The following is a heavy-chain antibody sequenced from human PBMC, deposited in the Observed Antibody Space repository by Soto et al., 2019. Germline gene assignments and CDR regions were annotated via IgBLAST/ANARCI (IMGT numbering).Heavy chain of an antibody. CDR3: ARDSVRDYPRLAY. CDR1: GGSYSTYT. V-gene: IGHV1-69*08. J-gene: IGHJ4*01. CDR2: VIPILGVV. Sequence: QVQVVQSGAEVKKPGSSVKVSCKASGGSYSTYTITWVRQAPGQGLEWMGRVIPILGVVNYAQKFQGKVTITADKSKSTAYMEVSRRRSDDPAVYYCARDSVRDYPRLAYWGQGTLVTVSS. D-gene: IGHD4-17*01.